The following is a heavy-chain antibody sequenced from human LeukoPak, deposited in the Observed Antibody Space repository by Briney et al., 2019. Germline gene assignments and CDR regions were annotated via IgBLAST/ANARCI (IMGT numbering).Heavy chain of an antibody. J-gene: IGHJ4*02. V-gene: IGHV4-59*08. D-gene: IGHD6-13*01. CDR1: GGSFSGYY. CDR2: IHYSGST. Sequence: SETLSLTCAVYGGSFSGYYWSWIRQPPGKGLEWIGYIHYSGSTNYNPSLKSRVTISVDTSKNQFSLKLSSVTAADTAVYYCARTGAGLLFDYWGQGALVTVSS. CDR3: ARTGAGLLFDY.